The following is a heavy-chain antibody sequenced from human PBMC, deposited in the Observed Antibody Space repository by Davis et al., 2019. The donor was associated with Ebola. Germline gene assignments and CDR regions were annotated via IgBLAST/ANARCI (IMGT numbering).Heavy chain of an antibody. Sequence: SVKVSCKASEDTFKNYGISWVRQAPGQGLEWMGRIIPLLGKANYAQKFQGRVTITADKSTSTAYMELSSLRTEDTAVYYCARAYSFGYTGMDVWGQGTMVIVPS. D-gene: IGHD5-18*01. J-gene: IGHJ6*02. V-gene: IGHV1-69*04. CDR3: ARAYSFGYTGMDV. CDR2: IIPLLGKA. CDR1: EDTFKNYG.